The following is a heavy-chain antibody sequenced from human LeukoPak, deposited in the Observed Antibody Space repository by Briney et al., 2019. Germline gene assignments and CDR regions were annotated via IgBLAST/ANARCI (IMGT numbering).Heavy chain of an antibody. CDR3: ARGLGRYSSSWYGY. J-gene: IGHJ4*02. CDR2: ISAYNGNT. V-gene: IGHV1-18*01. Sequence: ASVKVSCKASGYTFTSYGISWVRQAPGQGLEWMGWISAYNGNTNYAQKLQGRVTMTTDTSTSTAYMELSNLRSEDTAVYYCARGLGRYSSSWYGYWGQGTLVTVSS. CDR1: GYTFTSYG. D-gene: IGHD6-13*01.